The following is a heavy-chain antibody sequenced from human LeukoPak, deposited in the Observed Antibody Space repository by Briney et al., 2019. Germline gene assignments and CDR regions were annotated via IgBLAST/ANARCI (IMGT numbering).Heavy chain of an antibody. Sequence: SETLSLACSVSGASISGYYWTWIRQPAGRGLEWIGRIYTTGSTKYNPSLKSRVIMSVDASKNQFSLNLTPVTAADTAVYFCARTAERQQMVHGTYFYYYFMDVWAKGTTVTISS. CDR1: GASISGYY. J-gene: IGHJ6*03. V-gene: IGHV4-4*07. CDR3: ARTAERQQMVHGTYFYYYFMDV. D-gene: IGHD6-13*01. CDR2: IYTTGST.